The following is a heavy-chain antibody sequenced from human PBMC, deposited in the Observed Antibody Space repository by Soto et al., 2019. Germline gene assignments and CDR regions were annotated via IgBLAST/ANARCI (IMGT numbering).Heavy chain of an antibody. D-gene: IGHD3-22*01. Sequence: GGSLRLSCAASGFSFRTFDMSWVRHAPGKGLEWVSGISGRGDATYFADSEKGRFSISRDNLKNTLYLHMSSLRADDTAVYYCAKPGYYDGSFFYYYLDSWGQGTQVTVSS. V-gene: IGHV3-23*01. CDR3: AKPGYYDGSFFYYYLDS. J-gene: IGHJ4*02. CDR2: ISGRGDAT. CDR1: GFSFRTFD.